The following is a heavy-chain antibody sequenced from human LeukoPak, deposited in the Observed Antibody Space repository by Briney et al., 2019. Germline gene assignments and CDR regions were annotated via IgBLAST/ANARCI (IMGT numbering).Heavy chain of an antibody. CDR1: GGTFSSYA. J-gene: IGHJ5*02. D-gene: IGHD2-2*01. Sequence: ASVKVSCKASGGTFSSYAISWVRQAPGQGLEWMGWISAYNGNTNYAQKLQGRVTMTTDTSTSTAYMELRSLRSDDTAVYYCARGSSPFCSSTSCSYNWFDPWGQGTLVTVSS. CDR3: ARGSSPFCSSTSCSYNWFDP. V-gene: IGHV1-18*01. CDR2: ISAYNGNT.